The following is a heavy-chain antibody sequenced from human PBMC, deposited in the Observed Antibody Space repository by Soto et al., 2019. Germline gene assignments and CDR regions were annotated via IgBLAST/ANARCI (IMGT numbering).Heavy chain of an antibody. CDR2: INTGNGNT. J-gene: IGHJ4*02. CDR3: ARDVAKGYFEY. Sequence: QVQFVQSGAEVKKPGASVKVSCKASGYTFDNYAIHWVRQAPGQRLEWMGWINTGNGNTKYSQRFQGRVTITRDTSASTAYMELSSLRPEXTAXXXCARDVAKGYFEYWGQGTLVTVSS. V-gene: IGHV1-3*04. D-gene: IGHD2-15*01. CDR1: GYTFDNYA.